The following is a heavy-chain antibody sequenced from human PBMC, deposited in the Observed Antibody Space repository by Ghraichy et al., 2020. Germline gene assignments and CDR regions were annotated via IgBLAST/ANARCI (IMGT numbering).Heavy chain of an antibody. CDR3: TRLRNGVPADY. Sequence: SETLSLTCSVSGGSISNNNYHWGWVRQPPGKGLEWVGSIYYAGNTYYNPSLKSRIIMSVDTSINQFSLRLFSLTTADTAVYFCTRLRNGVPADYWGQGTLVTVSS. V-gene: IGHV4-39*01. CDR2: IYYAGNT. CDR1: GGSISNNNYH. D-gene: IGHD3-10*01. J-gene: IGHJ4*02.